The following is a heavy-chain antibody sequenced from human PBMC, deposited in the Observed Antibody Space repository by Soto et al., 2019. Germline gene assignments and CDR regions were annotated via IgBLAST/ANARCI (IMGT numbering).Heavy chain of an antibody. D-gene: IGHD3-10*01. CDR2: IYWDDDK. CDR1: GLSLSTGGEA. V-gene: IGHV2-5*02. Sequence: QITLKESGPTLVKPTQTLTLTCSFSGLSLSTGGEAVGWIRQPPGKALEWLALIYWDDDKFFNPTLKTRLTITKDTSKNQVVLTLTNMDPVDTATYSCAHYVSASPAGWFDPWGQGVLVTVSS. J-gene: IGHJ5*02. CDR3: AHYVSASPAGWFDP.